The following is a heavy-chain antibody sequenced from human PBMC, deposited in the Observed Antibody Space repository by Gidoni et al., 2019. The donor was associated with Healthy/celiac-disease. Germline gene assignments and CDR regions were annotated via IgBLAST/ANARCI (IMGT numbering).Heavy chain of an antibody. J-gene: IGHJ6*02. D-gene: IGHD3-3*01. CDR1: GYTFTSYD. Sequence: QVQLVQSGAEVKKPGASVKVSCKASGYTFTSYDINWVRQATGQGLEWMGWMNPNSGNTGYAQKFQGRFTMTRNTSISTAYMELSSLRSEDTAVYYCARRSYDFWSGYYGMDVWGQGTTVTVSS. V-gene: IGHV1-8*01. CDR2: MNPNSGNT. CDR3: ARRSYDFWSGYYGMDV.